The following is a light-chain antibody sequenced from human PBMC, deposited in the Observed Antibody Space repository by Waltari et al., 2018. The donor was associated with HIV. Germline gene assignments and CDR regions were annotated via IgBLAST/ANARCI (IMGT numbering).Light chain of an antibody. CDR1: QDIINY. V-gene: IGKV1-27*01. CDR3: QRTYNAP. Sequence: DIQLTQSPSSLSASVGDRVTITCRVSQDIINYLNCYRQKPWKVPKLLIYSASNFQSGVPSRFSGSGSGTDFTLTSSSLQPEDVETYYGQRTYNAPFGAGTTVEIK. CDR2: SAS. J-gene: IGKJ3*01.